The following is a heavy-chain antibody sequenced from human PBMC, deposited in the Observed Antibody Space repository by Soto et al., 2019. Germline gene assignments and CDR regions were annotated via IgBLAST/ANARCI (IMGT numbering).Heavy chain of an antibody. V-gene: IGHV1-18*01. CDR2: ISAYNGVT. Sequence: ASVKVSCKASGGTFSSYAISRVRQAPGQGLEWMGWISAYNGVTNYAQRLQGRVNMTTDTSTSTAYRELSSLRSEDTAMYYCTRVSTIFLNPASYSYDMHVWGQGTPVTVSS. D-gene: IGHD3-9*01. J-gene: IGHJ6*02. CDR1: GGTFSSYA. CDR3: TRVSTIFLNPASYSYDMHV.